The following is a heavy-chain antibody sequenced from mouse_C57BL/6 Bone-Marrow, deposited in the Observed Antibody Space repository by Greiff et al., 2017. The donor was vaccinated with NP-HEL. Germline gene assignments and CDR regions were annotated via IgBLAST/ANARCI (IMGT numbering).Heavy chain of an antibody. CDR2: ISSGGSYT. CDR3: ARNDGYAMDY. Sequence: EVKVVESGGDLVKPGGSLKLSCAASGFTFSSYGMSWVRQTPDKRLEWVATISSGGSYTYYPDSVKGRFTISRDNAKNTLYLQMSSLKSEDTAMYYCARNDGYAMDYWGQGTSVTVSS. CDR1: GFTFSSYG. D-gene: IGHD2-12*01. J-gene: IGHJ4*01. V-gene: IGHV5-6*01.